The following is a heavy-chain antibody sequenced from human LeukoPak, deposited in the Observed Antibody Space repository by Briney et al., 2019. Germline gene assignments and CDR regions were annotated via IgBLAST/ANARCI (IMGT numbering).Heavy chain of an antibody. D-gene: IGHD3-10*01. V-gene: IGHV3-30*19. CDR1: RFTFRSYG. CDR3: AREQGRSVYFDA. CDR2: ISYDGKNT. J-gene: IGHJ4*02. Sequence: GGSLRLSCVVSRFTFRSYGLHWVRQAPDKGLEWVATISYDGKNTYSGDSVKGRFTISRDNSKNILYLQMNSLKIEDTAIYYCAREQGRSVYFDAWGQGTLVTVSS.